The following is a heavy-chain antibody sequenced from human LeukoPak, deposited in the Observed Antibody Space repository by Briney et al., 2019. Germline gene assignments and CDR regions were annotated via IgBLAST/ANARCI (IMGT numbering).Heavy chain of an antibody. CDR2: IWSDGSCK. D-gene: IGHD1-20*01. Sequence: GRSLTLSCAASGFTFSTFGIHWVRQAPGKGLEWVAVIWSDGSCKYYADSVKGRFTISRDNSKNTLYLQMNSLRAEDTAVYYCARSISGTTNNWFDPWGQGTLVTVSS. J-gene: IGHJ5*02. CDR1: GFTFSTFG. V-gene: IGHV3-33*01. CDR3: ARSISGTTNNWFDP.